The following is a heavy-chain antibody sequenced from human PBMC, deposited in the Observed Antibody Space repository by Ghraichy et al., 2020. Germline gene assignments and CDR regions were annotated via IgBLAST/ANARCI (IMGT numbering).Heavy chain of an antibody. CDR3: ARDADTAMAIPPGFDY. J-gene: IGHJ4*02. CDR2: ISSSSSTI. D-gene: IGHD5-18*01. CDR1: GFTFSSYS. Sequence: GALRLSCAASGFTFSSYSMNWVRQAPGKGLEWVSYISSSSSTIYYADSVKGRFTISRDNAKNSLYLQMNSLRAEDTAVYYCARDADTAMAIPPGFDYWGQGTLVTVSS. V-gene: IGHV3-48*04.